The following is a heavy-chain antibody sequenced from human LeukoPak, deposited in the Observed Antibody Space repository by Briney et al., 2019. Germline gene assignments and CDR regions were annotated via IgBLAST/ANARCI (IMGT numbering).Heavy chain of an antibody. CDR1: GGSFSAYY. J-gene: IGHJ4*02. V-gene: IGHV4-34*01. D-gene: IGHD5-24*01. Sequence: SETLSLTCAVYGGSFSAYYWTWVRQPPGMGLEWIGEIKQSENTNYNPSLKSRVTISIDPSKNQISLKLTSVTAADTAGYYCAREGLKNAYNPLGYWGQGTLVTVSS. CDR2: IKQSENT. CDR3: AREGLKNAYNPLGY.